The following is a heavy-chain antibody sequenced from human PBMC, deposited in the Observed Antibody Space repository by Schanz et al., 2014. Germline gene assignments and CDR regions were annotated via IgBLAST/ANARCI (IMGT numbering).Heavy chain of an antibody. CDR2: ISSSCSTI. CDR3: ARVDSDYDSHLCYYYYYMDV. J-gene: IGHJ6*03. Sequence: QVQLVESGGGLVKPGGSLRLSCAASGFTFSDYYMSWIRQAPGKGLEWVSYISSSCSTIYYADSVKGRFTISRDNAKNSLYLQMNNLRAEDTAVYYCARVDSDYDSHLCYYYYYMDVWGKGTTVTVSS. D-gene: IGHD5-12*01. V-gene: IGHV3-11*01. CDR1: GFTFSDYY.